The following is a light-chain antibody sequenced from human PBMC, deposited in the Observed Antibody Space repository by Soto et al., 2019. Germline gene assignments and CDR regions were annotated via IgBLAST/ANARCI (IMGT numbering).Light chain of an antibody. CDR3: QQSHSSPYT. CDR1: RSSNIY. J-gene: IGKJ5*01. Sequence: DIQMTQSPSSLSASVGDRVTITCRASRSSNIYLNWYQQKPGKAPKLLIYAASNLQSGVPSRFSGDGVGTHFTLTISSLQPEDFATYHCQQSHSSPYTFGQGTRLEIK. CDR2: AAS. V-gene: IGKV1-39*01.